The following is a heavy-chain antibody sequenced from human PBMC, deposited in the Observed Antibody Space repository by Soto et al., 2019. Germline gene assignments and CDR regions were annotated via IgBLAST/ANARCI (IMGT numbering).Heavy chain of an antibody. CDR2: IYRDNDQ. V-gene: IGHV2-5*02. CDR3: VHRQVLNGSGPFH. Sequence: QITLKESGPTLVKPTQTLTLTCTFSGFSLSTSGVGVGWVRQPPGKALEWLALIYRDNDQRYSPSLKSRVTITRDTSKNQVVLTITNMDPVDTATYYCVHRQVLNGSGPFHWGQGTLVTVSS. D-gene: IGHD3-10*01. CDR1: GFSLSTSGVG. J-gene: IGHJ4*02.